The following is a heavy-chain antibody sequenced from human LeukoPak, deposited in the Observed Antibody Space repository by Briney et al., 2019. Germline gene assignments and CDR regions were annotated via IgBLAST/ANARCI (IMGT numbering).Heavy chain of an antibody. Sequence: SVKVSCKASGGTFSSYAISWVRQAPGQGLEWMGRIIPILGIANYAQKFQGRVTITADKSTSTAYMELSSLRSEDTAVYYCAGQWLRAGDNAFDIWGQGTMVTVSS. CDR2: IIPILGIA. D-gene: IGHD2-8*01. CDR3: AGQWLRAGDNAFDI. V-gene: IGHV1-69*04. J-gene: IGHJ3*02. CDR1: GGTFSSYA.